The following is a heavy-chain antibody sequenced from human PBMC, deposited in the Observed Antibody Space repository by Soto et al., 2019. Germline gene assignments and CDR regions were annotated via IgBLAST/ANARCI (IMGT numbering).Heavy chain of an antibody. CDR3: TRAGDSMYYDILTYDY. CDR1: GGSFSGYY. Sequence: SETLSLTCAVYGGSFSGYYWSWIRQPPGKGLEWIGEINHSGSTNYNPSLKSRVTISVDTSKNQFSLKLSSVTAADTAVYYCTRAGDSMYYDILTYDYWGQGTLVTVSS. CDR2: INHSGST. V-gene: IGHV4-34*01. J-gene: IGHJ4*02. D-gene: IGHD3-9*01.